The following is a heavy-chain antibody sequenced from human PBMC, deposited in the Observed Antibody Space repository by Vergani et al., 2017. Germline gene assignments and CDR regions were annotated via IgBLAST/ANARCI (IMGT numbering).Heavy chain of an antibody. Sequence: QVQLQESGPGLVKPSQTLSLTCTVSGGSISSLDYYWSWIRQPPGKGLEWIGYIYYSGSTYYNPSLKSRVTISVDTSKNQFSLKLCSVTAADTAVYYCARVKYSGGWYGFDYWGEGRLVTVPS. CDR2: IYYSGST. CDR3: ARVKYSGGWYGFDY. J-gene: IGHJ4*02. V-gene: IGHV4-30-4*08. D-gene: IGHD6-19*01. CDR1: GGSISSLDYY.